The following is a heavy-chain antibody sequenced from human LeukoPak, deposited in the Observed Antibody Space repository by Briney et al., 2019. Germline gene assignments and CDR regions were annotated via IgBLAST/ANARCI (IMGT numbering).Heavy chain of an antibody. J-gene: IGHJ6*02. CDR2: IYHSGST. V-gene: IGHV4-4*02. CDR3: ARDPYYYGSGSYYPYYYYGMDV. D-gene: IGHD3-10*01. Sequence: NPGGSLRLSCAASGFTFSSYGMHWVRQPPGKGLEWIGEIYHSGSTNYNPSLKSRVTISVDKSKNQFSLRLSSVTAADTAVYYCARDPYYYGSGSYYPYYYYGMDVWGQGTTVTVSS. CDR1: GFTFSSYG.